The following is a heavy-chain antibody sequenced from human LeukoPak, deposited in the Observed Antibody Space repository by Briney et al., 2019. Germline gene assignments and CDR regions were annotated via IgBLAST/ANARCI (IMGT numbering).Heavy chain of an antibody. CDR3: ASRIPDCSGGSCYSTFWDY. CDR2: IYYSGST. CDR1: GGSISSSSYY. V-gene: IGHV4-39*01. Sequence: SETLSLTCTVSGGSISSSSYYWGWIRQPPGKGLDWIGSIYYSGSTYYNPSLKSRVTISVDTSKNQFSLKLSSVTAADTAVYYCASRIPDCSGGSCYSTFWDYWGQGTLVTVSS. D-gene: IGHD2-15*01. J-gene: IGHJ4*02.